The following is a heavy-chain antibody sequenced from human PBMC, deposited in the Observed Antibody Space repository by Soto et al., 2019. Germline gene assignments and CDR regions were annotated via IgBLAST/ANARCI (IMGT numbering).Heavy chain of an antibody. CDR2: IYTDDST. Sequence: EVQLVESGGGLVQPGGSLRLSCAASGFTVSSNYMSWVRQAPGKGLEWLSVIYTDDSTYYADSVKGRFTISRHNSNNTLYLQVNSLRAEDTAVYYFAGGTSGSSGPRYWGQGTLVTVSS. CDR1: GFTVSSNY. CDR3: AGGTSGSSGPRY. J-gene: IGHJ4*02. D-gene: IGHD3-22*01. V-gene: IGHV3-53*04.